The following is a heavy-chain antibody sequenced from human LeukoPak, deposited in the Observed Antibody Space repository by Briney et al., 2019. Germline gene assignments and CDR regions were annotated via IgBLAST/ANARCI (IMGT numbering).Heavy chain of an antibody. CDR1: GYTFSSYG. V-gene: IGHV1-18*01. Sequence: ASVKVSCKASGYTFSSYGISWVRKAPGQGLEWMGWISAYNGNTNYAQKLQGRVTMTTDTSTSTAYMELRSLRSDDTAVYYCARRFKDDFWSGYFSPGYYMDVWGKGTTVTVSS. CDR2: ISAYNGNT. CDR3: ARRFKDDFWSGYFSPGYYMDV. D-gene: IGHD3-3*01. J-gene: IGHJ6*03.